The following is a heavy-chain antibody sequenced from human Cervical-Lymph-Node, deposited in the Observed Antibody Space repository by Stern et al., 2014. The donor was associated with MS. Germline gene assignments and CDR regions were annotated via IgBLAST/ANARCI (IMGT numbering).Heavy chain of an antibody. J-gene: IGHJ3*02. Sequence: QVPLKESGPTLVKPTETLRLTCTFSGFSLSTNGVAGGWNRPTPGKDLEFLALIYWDGDKRYNPSLKRRLTITTDTTQSQVVLKMTSLDPVDTATYYCVYAPPDDCLEDAFDIWGQGTLVTISS. CDR1: GFSLSTNGVA. CDR2: IYWDGDK. CDR3: VYAPPDDCLEDAFDI. V-gene: IGHV2-5*02. D-gene: IGHD2-21*02.